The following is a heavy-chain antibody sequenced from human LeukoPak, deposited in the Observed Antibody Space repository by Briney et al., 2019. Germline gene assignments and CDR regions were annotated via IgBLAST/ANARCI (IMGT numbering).Heavy chain of an antibody. V-gene: IGHV3-33*08. D-gene: IGHD6-13*01. CDR1: GFTFSSYG. CDR2: IWYDGCNK. CDR3: ARDGEQQLVLGYFDY. Sequence: NPGGSLRLSCAASGFTFSSYGMHWVRQAPGKGLEWVAVIWYDGCNKYYADSVKGRFTISRDNSKNTLYLQMNSLRAEDTAVYYCARDGEQQLVLGYFDYWGQGTLVTVSS. J-gene: IGHJ4*02.